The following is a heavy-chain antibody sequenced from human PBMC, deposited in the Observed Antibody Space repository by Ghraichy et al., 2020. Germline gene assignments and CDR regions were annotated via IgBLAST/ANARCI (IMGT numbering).Heavy chain of an antibody. Sequence: SETLSLTCTVSGGSIISTAYYWAWIRQPPGKGLEWMGNIYYDGLTYYNPSLKSRVTLSVDTSKNQFSLKVTSVTASDTATYYCARQDSSSYYWGQGALVTVAS. D-gene: IGHD6-13*01. V-gene: IGHV4-39*01. CDR2: IYYDGLT. CDR3: ARQDSSSYY. CDR1: GGSIISTAYY. J-gene: IGHJ4*02.